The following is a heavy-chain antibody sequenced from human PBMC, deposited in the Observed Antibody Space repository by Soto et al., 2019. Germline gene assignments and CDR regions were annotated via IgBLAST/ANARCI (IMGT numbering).Heavy chain of an antibody. J-gene: IGHJ4*02. CDR3: AKLKGYCSGGSCQRLYYFDY. CDR2: ISGSGGST. Sequence: PVGSLRLSCAASGFTFSSYAMSCVRQAPGKGLEWVSAISGSGGSTYYADSVKGRFTISRDNSKNTLYLQMNSLRAEDTAVYYCAKLKGYCSGGSCQRLYYFDYWGQGTLVTVS. CDR1: GFTFSSYA. D-gene: IGHD2-15*01. V-gene: IGHV3-23*01.